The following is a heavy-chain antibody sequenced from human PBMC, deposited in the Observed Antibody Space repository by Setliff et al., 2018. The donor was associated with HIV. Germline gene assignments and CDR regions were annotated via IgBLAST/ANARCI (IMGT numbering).Heavy chain of an antibody. CDR1: GFNFNEAW. J-gene: IGHJ4*02. CDR2: IKSKKDGGTT. Sequence: GGSLRLSCAPSGFNFNEAWMRWVGQAPGKGLECVGRIKSKKDGGTTHYTAPVKGRFTVSRDDSKNMVFLEMNSLQTDDTAVYYCTTDEWNWGQGTLVTVSS. D-gene: IGHD3-3*01. V-gene: IGHV3-15*01. CDR3: TTDEWN.